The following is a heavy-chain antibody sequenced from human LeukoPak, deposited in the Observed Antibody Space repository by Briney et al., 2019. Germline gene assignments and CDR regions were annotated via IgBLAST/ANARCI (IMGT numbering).Heavy chain of an antibody. V-gene: IGHV1-69*13. CDR2: IIPIFGTA. CDR1: GGPFSRYA. D-gene: IGHD1-1*01. Sequence: LVRPSCKASGGPFSRYAISRGPQAPGQGLECLRGIIPIFGTANYAQKFQGRVTITADESTSTAYMELSSLTAEDTGVYYCARDPVGLERTNWFDPWGQGTLVTVSS. CDR3: ARDPVGLERTNWFDP. J-gene: IGHJ5*02.